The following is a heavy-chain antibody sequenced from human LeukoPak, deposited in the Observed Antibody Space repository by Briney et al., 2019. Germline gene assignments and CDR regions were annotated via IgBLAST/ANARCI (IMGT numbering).Heavy chain of an antibody. CDR3: ARDVVSYNWFDP. Sequence: PSETLSLTCTVSGGSISSGSYYWSWIRQPAGKGLEWIGRIYTSGSTNYNPSLKSRVTISVDTSKNRFSLKLSSVTAADTAVYYCARDVVSYNWFDPWGQGTLVTVSS. D-gene: IGHD2-15*01. CDR1: GGSISSGSYY. V-gene: IGHV4-61*02. J-gene: IGHJ5*02. CDR2: IYTSGST.